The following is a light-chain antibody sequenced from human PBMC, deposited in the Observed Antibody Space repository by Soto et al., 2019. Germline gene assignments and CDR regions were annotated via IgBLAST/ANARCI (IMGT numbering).Light chain of an antibody. V-gene: IGLV6-57*04. CDR2: EDN. CDR1: SGSIASNY. CDR3: QSYDSSNRGV. J-gene: IGLJ2*01. Sequence: NFMLTHPHSVSESPGKTVTISCTRSSGSIASNYVQWYQQRPGSAPTTVIYEDNQRPSGVPDRFSGSIDSSSNSASLTISGLKTEDEADYYCQSYDSSNRGVFGGGTKVTVL.